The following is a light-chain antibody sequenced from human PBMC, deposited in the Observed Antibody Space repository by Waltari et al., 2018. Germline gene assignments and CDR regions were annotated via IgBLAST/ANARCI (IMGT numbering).Light chain of an antibody. CDR3: QHYNNGGKA. Sequence: EIVMTQSPATLSVSPGERATLSCRASQSVSTKFARYQQKPGQAPRLLIYHASTRATGIPARFSGSGSGTEFTLTISSLQSGDFAVYYCQHYNNGGKAFGQGTKLEIK. CDR2: HAS. J-gene: IGKJ2*01. V-gene: IGKV3-15*01. CDR1: QSVSTK.